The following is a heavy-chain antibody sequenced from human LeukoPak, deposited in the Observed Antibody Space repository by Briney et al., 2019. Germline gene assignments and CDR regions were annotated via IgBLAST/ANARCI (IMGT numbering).Heavy chain of an antibody. D-gene: IGHD3-10*01. Sequence: GGSLRLSCLASGFTFSSCAMSWVRQSPGKGLEWISTISGSGDDTYSADSVKGRFTSSRDNSRNTLYLQMHSLRAEDTAIYYCAKDRFGDYYFDYWGQGTLVTVSS. CDR3: AKDRFGDYYFDY. CDR2: ISGSGDDT. J-gene: IGHJ4*02. V-gene: IGHV3-23*01. CDR1: GFTFSSCA.